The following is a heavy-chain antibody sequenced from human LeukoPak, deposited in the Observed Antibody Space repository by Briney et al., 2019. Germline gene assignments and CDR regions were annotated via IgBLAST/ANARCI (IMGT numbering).Heavy chain of an antibody. J-gene: IGHJ3*02. D-gene: IGHD3-10*01. CDR3: ARDPGYYGPGAGDAFDI. Sequence: GGSLRLSCAASGFTFSSYGMHWVRQAPGKGLEWVAVISYDGSNKYYADSVKGRFTISRDNSKNTLYLQMNRLRAEDTAVYYCARDPGYYGPGAGDAFDIWGQGTMVTVSS. CDR2: ISYDGSNK. CDR1: GFTFSSYG. V-gene: IGHV3-30*03.